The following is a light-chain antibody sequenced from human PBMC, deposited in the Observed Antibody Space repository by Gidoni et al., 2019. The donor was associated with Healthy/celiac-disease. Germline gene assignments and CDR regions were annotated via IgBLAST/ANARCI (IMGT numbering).Light chain of an antibody. CDR3: QQSYSTPWT. CDR2: AAS. V-gene: IGKV1-39*01. CDR1: QSISSY. J-gene: IGKJ1*01. Sequence: DIQMTQPPSSLSASVGDRVTITCRASQSISSYLNWYQQKPGKDPKLLLYAASSLQSGVPSRFSVSGSGTDFTLTISSLQPEDFATYYCQQSYSTPWTFGQGTKVEIK.